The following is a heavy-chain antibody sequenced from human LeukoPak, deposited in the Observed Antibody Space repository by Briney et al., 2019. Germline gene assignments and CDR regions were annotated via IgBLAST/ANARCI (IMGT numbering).Heavy chain of an antibody. D-gene: IGHD1-26*01. J-gene: IGHJ4*02. V-gene: IGHV3-11*04. Sequence: GGSLRLSCAASGFTFSDYYMSWIRQAPGKGLEWVLYISSSGSTIYYADSVKGRFTISRDNAKNSLYLQMNSLRAEDTAVYYCARARGIVGTTSYYFDYWGQGTLVTVSS. CDR2: ISSSGSTI. CDR3: ARARGIVGTTSYYFDY. CDR1: GFTFSDYY.